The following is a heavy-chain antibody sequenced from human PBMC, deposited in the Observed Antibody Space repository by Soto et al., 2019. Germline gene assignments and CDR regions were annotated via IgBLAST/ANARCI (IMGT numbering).Heavy chain of an antibody. J-gene: IGHJ6*02. D-gene: IGHD6-13*01. CDR2: ISRSSTHI. Sequence: GGSLTLSCAASAFSFSSYTMSWVRQAPGKGLEWVSSISRSSTHIYYADSVKGRFTISRDNGKNSLYLQMDSLRAGDTAVYYWARDLRIASLPSSSYYGLDVWGQGTTVTVS. CDR3: ARDLRIASLPSSSYYGLDV. V-gene: IGHV3-21*01. CDR1: AFSFSSYT.